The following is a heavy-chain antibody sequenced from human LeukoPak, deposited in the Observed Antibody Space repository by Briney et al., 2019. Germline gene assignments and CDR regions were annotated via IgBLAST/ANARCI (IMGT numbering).Heavy chain of an antibody. CDR3: ARGPNLNSGSYYTVHYYYGMDV. D-gene: IGHD1-26*01. CDR2: VSAYNGNT. V-gene: IGHV1-18*01. CDR1: GYTFTSYR. Sequence: ASVKVSCKASGYTFTSYRISWVRQAPRQGLEWMGWVSAYNGNTNYAQKLQGRVTMTTDTSTSTAYMELRSLRSDDTAVYYCARGPNLNSGSYYTVHYYYGMDVWGQGTTVTVSS. J-gene: IGHJ6*02.